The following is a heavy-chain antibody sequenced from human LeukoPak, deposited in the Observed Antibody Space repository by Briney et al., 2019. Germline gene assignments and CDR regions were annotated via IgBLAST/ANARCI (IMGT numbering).Heavy chain of an antibody. CDR1: GFTFSSYA. CDR2: ISYDGSNK. D-gene: IGHD2-2*01. CDR3: ARDFGDVVVVPAAHKYYYYGMDV. Sequence: GGSLRLSCAASGFTFSSYAMHWVRQAPGKGLEWVAVISYDGSNKYYADSVKGRFTISRDNSKNTLYLQMNSLRAEDTAVYYCARDFGDVVVVPAAHKYYYYGMDVWGQGTTVTVSS. V-gene: IGHV3-30-3*01. J-gene: IGHJ6*02.